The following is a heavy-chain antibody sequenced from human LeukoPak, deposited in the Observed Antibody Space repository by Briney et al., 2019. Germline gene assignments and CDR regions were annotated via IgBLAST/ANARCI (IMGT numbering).Heavy chain of an antibody. Sequence: PGGSLRLSCAASEFTVSSNYMSWVRQAPGKGLEWVGFIRSKAYGGTTEYAASVKGRFTISRDDSKSIAYLQMNSLKTEDTAVYYCTRGDSRYARRGDVWGKGTTVTVSS. D-gene: IGHD5-12*01. V-gene: IGHV3-49*04. CDR2: IRSKAYGGTT. CDR1: EFTVSSNY. CDR3: TRGDSRYARRGDV. J-gene: IGHJ6*04.